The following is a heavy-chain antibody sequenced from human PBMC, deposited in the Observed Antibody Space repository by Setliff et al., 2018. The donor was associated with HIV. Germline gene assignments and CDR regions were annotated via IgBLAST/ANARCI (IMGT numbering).Heavy chain of an antibody. Sequence: SETLSLTCTVSGGSVSSSSSYWGWIRQPPGKGLEWIGNVCYSRSSYYNPSLKSRVTISVDTSKNQFSLKLSSATAADTAVYYCARHGVDDTSANYFRFGVHDHWGQGTLVTVSS. CDR1: GGSVSSSSSY. D-gene: IGHD3-22*01. CDR3: ARHGVDDTSANYFRFGVHDH. V-gene: IGHV4-39*01. CDR2: VCYSRSS. J-gene: IGHJ4*02.